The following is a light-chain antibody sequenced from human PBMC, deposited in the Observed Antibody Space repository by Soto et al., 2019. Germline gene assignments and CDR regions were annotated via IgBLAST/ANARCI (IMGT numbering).Light chain of an antibody. J-gene: IGLJ1*01. CDR1: SSDVGGYNY. V-gene: IGLV2-14*01. Sequence: QSALTQPASVSGSPGQSITISCTGTSSDVGGYNYVSWYQQHPGKAPKLMIFDVSNRPSGVSNRFSGSKSGNTASLTISGLQXXXXXXYYCSSYRSSSTRVFGTGTKVTVL. CDR2: DVS. CDR3: SSYRSSSTRV.